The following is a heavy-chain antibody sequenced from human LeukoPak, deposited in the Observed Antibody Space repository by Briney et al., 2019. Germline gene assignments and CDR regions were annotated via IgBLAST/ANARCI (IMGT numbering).Heavy chain of an antibody. Sequence: GASVKVSCKASGYTFTSYGISWVRQAPGQGLEWMGWISAYNGNTNYAQKLQGRVTMTTDTSTSTAYMELRSLRSDDTAVYYCARGPHAAWSYANAFDIWGQGTMVTVSS. CDR3: ARGPHAAWSYANAFDI. J-gene: IGHJ3*02. CDR2: ISAYNGNT. D-gene: IGHD1-26*01. V-gene: IGHV1-18*01. CDR1: GYTFTSYG.